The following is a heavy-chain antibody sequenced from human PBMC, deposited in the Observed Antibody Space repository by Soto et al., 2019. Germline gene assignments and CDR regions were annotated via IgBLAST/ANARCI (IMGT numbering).Heavy chain of an antibody. D-gene: IGHD6-13*01. CDR2: IYWDDDK. CDR1: GFSLSTSGVG. Sequence: QITLKESGPTLVKPTQTLTLTCTFSGFSLSTSGVGVGWIRQPPGKALEWLALIYWDDDKRYSPSLKSRLTIAKDTSKNQVVLTMTNMAPVDTATYYCAHRRWGGYSSSWPTDYWGQGTLVTVSS. J-gene: IGHJ4*02. V-gene: IGHV2-5*02. CDR3: AHRRWGGYSSSWPTDY.